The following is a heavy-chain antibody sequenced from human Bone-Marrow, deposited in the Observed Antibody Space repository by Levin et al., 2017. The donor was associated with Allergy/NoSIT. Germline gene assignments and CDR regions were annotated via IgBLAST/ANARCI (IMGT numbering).Heavy chain of an antibody. Sequence: LPGGSLRLSCAASGFTLSTYAMSWVRQAPGKGLEWVSSISAPSGKTYYADSVRGRFTIARDNSKNTLHLQMNALRAEDTALYYCVKAESGTVMSHYDLWGQGTLVTVSS. CDR2: ISAPSGKT. CDR3: VKAESGTVMSHYDL. D-gene: IGHD1-14*01. CDR1: GFTLSTYA. J-gene: IGHJ4*02. V-gene: IGHV3-23*01.